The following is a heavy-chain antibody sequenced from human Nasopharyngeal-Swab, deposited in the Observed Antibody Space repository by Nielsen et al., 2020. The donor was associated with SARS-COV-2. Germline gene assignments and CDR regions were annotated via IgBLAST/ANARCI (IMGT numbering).Heavy chain of an antibody. CDR1: GYTFTSYG. Sequence: ASVKVSCKASGYTFTSYGISWVRQAPGKGLEWMGGFDPEDGETIYAQKFQGRVTMTEDTSTDTAYMELSSLRSEDTAVYYCATELGYCSGGSCSLGRADWYFDLWGRGTLVTVSS. CDR3: ATELGYCSGGSCSLGRADWYFDL. D-gene: IGHD2-15*01. V-gene: IGHV1-24*01. J-gene: IGHJ2*01. CDR2: FDPEDGET.